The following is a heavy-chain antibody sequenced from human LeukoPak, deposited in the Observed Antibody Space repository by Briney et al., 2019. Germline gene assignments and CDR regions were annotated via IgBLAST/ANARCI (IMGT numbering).Heavy chain of an antibody. J-gene: IGHJ4*02. V-gene: IGHV3-9*01. CDR1: GFTFDDYA. CDR2: ISWNSGSI. CDR3: ARDPGSIFGVVRVY. Sequence: PGGSLRLSCAASGFTFDDYAMHWVRQAPGKGLEWVSGISWNSGSIGYADSVKGRFTISRDNAKNSLYLQMNSLRAEDTAVYYCARDPGSIFGVVRVYWGQGTLVTVSS. D-gene: IGHD3-3*01.